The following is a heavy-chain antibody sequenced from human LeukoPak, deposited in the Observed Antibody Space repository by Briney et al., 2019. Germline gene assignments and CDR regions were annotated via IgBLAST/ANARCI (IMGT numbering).Heavy chain of an antibody. CDR3: AKGGRYGSGNYYGKFDY. V-gene: IGHV3-23*01. CDR2: IGDSGTTT. J-gene: IGHJ4*02. D-gene: IGHD3-10*01. CDR1: GFTVSSNY. Sequence: GGSLRLSCAASGFTVSSNYMSWVRQAPGKGLEWVSAIGDSGTTTYYADSMKGRFTISRDNSKNTLYLQVNSLRAEDTAVYYCAKGGRYGSGNYYGKFDYWGQGTLVTVSS.